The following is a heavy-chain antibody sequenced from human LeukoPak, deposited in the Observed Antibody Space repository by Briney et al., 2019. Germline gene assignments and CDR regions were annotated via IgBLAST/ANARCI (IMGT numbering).Heavy chain of an antibody. V-gene: IGHV3-15*01. J-gene: IGHJ4*02. Sequence: PGGSLRLSCAASGFTFSSAWMSWVRQAPGKGLEWVGRIKRKIDGGTTDYAAPVKGRFTISRDDSKNTLYLQMNSLITEDTAVYFCTALGIAAAGMDYWGQGTLVTVSS. CDR3: TALGIAAAGMDY. CDR2: IKRKIDGGTT. D-gene: IGHD6-13*01. CDR1: GFTFSSAW.